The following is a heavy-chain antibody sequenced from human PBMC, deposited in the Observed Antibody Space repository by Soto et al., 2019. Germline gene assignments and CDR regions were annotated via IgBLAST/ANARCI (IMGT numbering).Heavy chain of an antibody. CDR1: GGSIISYY. J-gene: IGHJ4*02. D-gene: IGHD2-15*01. Sequence: QVQLQESGPGLVKPSETLSLTCTVSGGSIISYYWSWIRQPPGKGLEWIGYIYYSGSTNYNPSLKRLVTISVDTSKKQFSLKRSSVTAADTAVYYCAGTRGYCSGGSCPTVVDYWGQGTLVTVSS. CDR2: IYYSGST. V-gene: IGHV4-59*01. CDR3: AGTRGYCSGGSCPTVVDY.